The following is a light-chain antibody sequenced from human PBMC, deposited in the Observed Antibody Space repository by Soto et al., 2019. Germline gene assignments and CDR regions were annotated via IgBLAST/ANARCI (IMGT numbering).Light chain of an antibody. V-gene: IGKV1-27*01. J-gene: IGKJ5*01. Sequence: DIQMTQSPSSLSASVGDRVTITCRASQGISNYLAWYQQKPGKVPKLLIYAASTLQSGVPSRFSGSGSGTDFTLTISRLQPEDVATYYCQQYNSAPRITFGQGTRLEIK. CDR3: QQYNSAPRIT. CDR1: QGISNY. CDR2: AAS.